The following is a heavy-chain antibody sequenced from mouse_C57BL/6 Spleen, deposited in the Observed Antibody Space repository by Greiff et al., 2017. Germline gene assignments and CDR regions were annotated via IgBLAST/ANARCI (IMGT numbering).Heavy chain of an antibody. J-gene: IGHJ2*01. Sequence: VQLQQSGAELVKPGASVKLSCKASGYTFTSYWMQWVKQRPGQGLEWIGEIDPSDSYTNYNQKFKGKATLTVDTSSSTAYMQLSSLTSEDSAVYYCARSMGGSFYFDYWGQGTTLTVSS. CDR1: GYTFTSYW. CDR2: IDPSDSYT. D-gene: IGHD1-1*01. CDR3: ARSMGGSFYFDY. V-gene: IGHV1-50*01.